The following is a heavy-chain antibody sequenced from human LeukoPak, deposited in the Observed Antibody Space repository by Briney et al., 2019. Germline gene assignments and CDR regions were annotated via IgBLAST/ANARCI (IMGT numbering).Heavy chain of an antibody. V-gene: IGHV3-30-3*01. J-gene: IGHJ4*02. CDR2: ISYDGSNK. CDR1: GFTFSSYA. CDR3: ARDRGGSYDY. Sequence: GGSLRLPCAASGFTFSSYAMHWVRQAPGKGLEWVAVISYDGSNKYYADSVKGRFTISRDNSKNTLYLQMNSLRAEDTAVYYCARDRGGSYDYWGQGTLVTVSS. D-gene: IGHD1-26*01.